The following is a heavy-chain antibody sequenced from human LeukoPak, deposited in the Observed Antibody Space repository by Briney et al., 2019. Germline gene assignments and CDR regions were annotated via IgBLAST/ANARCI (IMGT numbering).Heavy chain of an antibody. V-gene: IGHV3-23*01. CDR2: ISGSGGST. CDR1: GFTFSSYA. Sequence: GGSLRLSCAASGFTFSSYAMSWVRQTPEKGLEWVSTISGSGGSTNYADSVKGRFTISRDNSKYTLNLQMNSLRVEDTAEYYCAKDREGTMAYDYFDCWGQGTLVTVSS. CDR3: AKDREGTMAYDYFDC. D-gene: IGHD3-16*01. J-gene: IGHJ4*02.